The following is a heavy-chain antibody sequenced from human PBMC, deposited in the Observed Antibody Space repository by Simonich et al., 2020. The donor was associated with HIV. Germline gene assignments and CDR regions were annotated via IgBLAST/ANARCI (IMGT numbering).Heavy chain of an antibody. J-gene: IGHJ1*01. CDR1: GGSFTGYY. CDR2: INHSEST. V-gene: IGHV4-34*10. CDR3: AREGGSSRRKYFQH. D-gene: IGHD6-13*01. Sequence: QVQLQESGPGLVKPSETLSLICAVYGGSFTGYYWSWSRQPPGKGREWIGEINHSESTNYNTALKCRVTISMDTSKNQFSLHLTSVTAADTAVYYCAREGGSSRRKYFQHWGQGTLVTVSS.